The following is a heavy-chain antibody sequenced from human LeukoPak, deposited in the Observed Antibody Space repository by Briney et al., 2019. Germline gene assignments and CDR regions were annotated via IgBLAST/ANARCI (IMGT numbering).Heavy chain of an antibody. J-gene: IGHJ3*02. CDR3: AMGGWSGYYTDAFDI. V-gene: IGHV4-61*02. CDR2: IYTSGST. Sequence: SQTLSLTCTVSGGSISSGSYYWSWIRQPAGKGLEWIGRIYTSGSTNYNPSLKSRVTISVDTSKNQFSLKLSSVTAADTAVYYCAMGGWSGYYTDAFDIWGQGTMVTVSS. D-gene: IGHD3-3*01. CDR1: GGSISSGSYY.